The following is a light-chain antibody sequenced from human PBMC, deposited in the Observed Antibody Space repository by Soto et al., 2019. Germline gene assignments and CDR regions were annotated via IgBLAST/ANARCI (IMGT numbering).Light chain of an antibody. Sequence: QSVLTQPPSASGTPGQRVTISCSGSSSNIGSNTVNWYQQLPGTAPKLLIYDNNQRPSGVPDRFSGSKSGTSASLAISGLKSEYEADYYCAAWDDSLNVVVFGGGTKLTVL. CDR1: SSNIGSNT. V-gene: IGLV1-44*01. CDR3: AAWDDSLNVVV. CDR2: DNN. J-gene: IGLJ2*01.